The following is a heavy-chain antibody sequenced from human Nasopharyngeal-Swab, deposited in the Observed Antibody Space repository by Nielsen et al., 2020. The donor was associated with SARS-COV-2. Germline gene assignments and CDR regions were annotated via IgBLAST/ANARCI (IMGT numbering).Heavy chain of an antibody. V-gene: IGHV1-69*01. CDR3: ARDSLSRPRASGFYYCMDV. J-gene: IGHJ6*03. CDR2: IIPIFGTA. Sequence: WVRQAPGQGLEWMGGIIPIFGTANYAQKFQGRVTITADESTSTAYMELSSLRSEDTAVYYCARDSLSRPRASGFYYCMDVWGKGTTVTVSS. D-gene: IGHD3-10*01.